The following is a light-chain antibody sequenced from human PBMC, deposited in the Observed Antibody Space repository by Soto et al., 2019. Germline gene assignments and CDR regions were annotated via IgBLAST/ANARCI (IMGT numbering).Light chain of an antibody. CDR1: TSDIGAYNY. V-gene: IGLV2-14*03. CDR2: DVS. CDR3: NSYGASRIL. J-gene: IGLJ2*01. Sequence: QSVLTQPASVSGSPGQPITISCSGSTSDIGAYNYVSWYQQHPGKAPKLLIYDVSYRPSGISDRFSGSKSGNTASLTISGLQPDDEADYYCNSYGASRILFGGGTKVTVL.